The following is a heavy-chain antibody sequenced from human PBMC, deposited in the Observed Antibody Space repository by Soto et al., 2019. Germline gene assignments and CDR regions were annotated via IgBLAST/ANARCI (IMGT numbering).Heavy chain of an antibody. CDR1: GASVGSDDYY. D-gene: IGHD5-12*01. J-gene: IGHJ4*02. CDR3: ARKWIGSPFDF. Sequence: SETLSLTCTVSGASVGSDDYYWSWIRQRPGKGLEGIGYIYYSGNTNYNPSLKSRLTISVDTSKNQFSLQLMSVTAADTAVYYCARKWIGSPFDFWGQGSLVTVSS. CDR2: IYYSGNT. V-gene: IGHV4-31*03.